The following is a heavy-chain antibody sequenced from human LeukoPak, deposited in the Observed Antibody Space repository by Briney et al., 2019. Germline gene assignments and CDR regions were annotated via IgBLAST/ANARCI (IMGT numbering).Heavy chain of an antibody. Sequence: PSETLSLTCTVSGGSISSGSYYWSWIRQPAGKGLEWIGRIYTSGSTNYNPSLKSRVTISVDTSKNQFSLKLSSVTAADTAVYYCASGRYGSGSYYYYFDYWGQGTLVTVSS. CDR3: ASGRYGSGSYYYYFDY. J-gene: IGHJ4*02. CDR1: GGSISSGSYY. V-gene: IGHV4-61*02. D-gene: IGHD3-10*01. CDR2: IYTSGST.